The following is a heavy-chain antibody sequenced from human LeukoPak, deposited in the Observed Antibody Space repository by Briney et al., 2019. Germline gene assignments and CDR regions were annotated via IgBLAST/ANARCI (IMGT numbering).Heavy chain of an antibody. CDR3: ASVYSSTSWDY. CDR2: IFPADSDT. CDR1: GSSFTTYW. Sequence: GESLKISCKGSGSSFTTYWIGWVRQMPGKGLEWMGVIFPADSDTRYSPSFQGQVTISADKSISTAYLQWSSLKASDTAMYYCASVYSSTSWDYWGQGTLVTVSS. D-gene: IGHD6-13*01. J-gene: IGHJ4*02. V-gene: IGHV5-51*01.